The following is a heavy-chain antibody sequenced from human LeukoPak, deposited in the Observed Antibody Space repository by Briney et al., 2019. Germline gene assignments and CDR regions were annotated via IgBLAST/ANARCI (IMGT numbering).Heavy chain of an antibody. CDR3: ARRRWPKAFDI. D-gene: IGHD5-24*01. CDR2: IYTGGST. Sequence: TSETLSLTCTVSGGSINSYFWTWIRQPAGKGLEWIGRIYTGGSTNYNPSLKSRVTMSVDTSKNQFSLKLSSVTAADTAVYYCARRRWPKAFDIWGQGTMVTVSS. J-gene: IGHJ3*02. V-gene: IGHV4-4*07. CDR1: GGSINSYF.